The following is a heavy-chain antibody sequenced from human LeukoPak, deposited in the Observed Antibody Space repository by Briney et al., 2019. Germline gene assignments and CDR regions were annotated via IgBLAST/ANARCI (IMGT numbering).Heavy chain of an antibody. Sequence: ASVKVSCKASGYTFTSYGISWVRQAPGQGLEWMGWISAYNGNTNYAQKLQGRVTMTTDTSTSTAYMELRSLRSDDTAVYYCAREWMVTMVRGVSGAFDIWGQGAMVTVSS. CDR3: AREWMVTMVRGVSGAFDI. J-gene: IGHJ3*02. CDR1: GYTFTSYG. CDR2: ISAYNGNT. V-gene: IGHV1-18*01. D-gene: IGHD3-10*01.